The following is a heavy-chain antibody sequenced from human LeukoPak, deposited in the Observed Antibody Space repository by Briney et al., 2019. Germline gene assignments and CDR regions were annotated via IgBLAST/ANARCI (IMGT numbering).Heavy chain of an antibody. CDR3: ARDPYSGNYGNYYYYYMDV. V-gene: IGHV3-48*01. J-gene: IGHJ6*03. CDR2: TISSSTI. Sequence: HSGGSLRLSCAASGFTFSTYSMNWVRQAPGRGLEWVSYTISSSTIYYADSVKGRFTISRDNAKNSLYLQMNSLGPEDTAVYYCARDPYSGNYGNYYYYYMDVWGKGTTVTISS. CDR1: GFTFSTYS. D-gene: IGHD1-26*01.